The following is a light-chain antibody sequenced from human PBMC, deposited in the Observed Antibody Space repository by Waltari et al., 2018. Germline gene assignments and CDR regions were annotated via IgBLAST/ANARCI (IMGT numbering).Light chain of an antibody. CDR1: SSDVGFYNL. J-gene: IGLJ3*02. CDR2: EVI. Sequence: QSALTQPASVSGSPGQSITISCTGTSSDVGFYNLVPWYQQHPGKAPKPLVYEVIERPSGVSNRFSGSKSGNTASLTISGLQAEDEADYYCCSYVGRNIWVFGGGTKVTVL. CDR3: CSYVGRNIWV. V-gene: IGLV2-23*02.